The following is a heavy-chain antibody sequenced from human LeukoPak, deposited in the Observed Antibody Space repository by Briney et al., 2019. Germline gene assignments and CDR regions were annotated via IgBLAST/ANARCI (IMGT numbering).Heavy chain of an antibody. D-gene: IGHD6-6*01. V-gene: IGHV4-34*01. Sequence: SETLSLTCAVYGGSFSGYYWSWIRQPPGKGLEWIGEINHSGSTNYNPSLKSRVTISVDTSKNQFSLKLSSVTAADTAVYYCARDGIAARPDYYYYMDVWGKGTTVTVSS. CDR3: ARDGIAARPDYYYYMDV. CDR2: INHSGST. J-gene: IGHJ6*03. CDR1: GGSFSGYY.